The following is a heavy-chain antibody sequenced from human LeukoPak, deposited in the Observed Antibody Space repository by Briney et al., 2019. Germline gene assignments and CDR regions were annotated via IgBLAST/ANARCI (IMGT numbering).Heavy chain of an antibody. J-gene: IGHJ6*04. D-gene: IGHD5-18*01. CDR1: GGTFSSYA. CDR3: ARDSLKAAMVYYYYGMDV. CDR2: IIPIFGIA. Sequence: SVKVSCKASGGTFSSYAISWVRQAPGQGLEWMGRIIPIFGIANYAQKFQGRVTITADKSTSTAYMELSSLKSEDTAVYYCARDSLKAAMVYYYYGMDVWGKGTTVTVSS. V-gene: IGHV1-69*04.